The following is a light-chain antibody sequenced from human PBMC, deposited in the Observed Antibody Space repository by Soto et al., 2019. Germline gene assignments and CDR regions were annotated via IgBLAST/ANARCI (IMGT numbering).Light chain of an antibody. Sequence: QSVLTQPPSVSAAPGQKVTISCSGSSSNIGNNYVSWYQHLPGTAPKLLIHENYKRPSGIPDRISGSKSGTSATLGITGLQTGDEADYYCGAWDSSLTTVVFGGGTKVTVL. CDR2: ENY. CDR3: GAWDSSLTTVV. V-gene: IGLV1-51*02. CDR1: SSNIGNNY. J-gene: IGLJ2*01.